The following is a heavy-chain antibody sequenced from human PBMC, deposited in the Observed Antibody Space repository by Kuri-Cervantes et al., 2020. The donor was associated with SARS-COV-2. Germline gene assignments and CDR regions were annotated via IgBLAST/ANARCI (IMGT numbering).Heavy chain of an antibody. CDR1: GGSISSSSYY. D-gene: IGHD6-6*01. CDR2: IYYSGST. J-gene: IGHJ5*02. CDR3: ARTQGVAARRGDHNWFDP. V-gene: IGHV4-39*01. Sequence: GSLRLSCTASGGSISSSSYYWGWIRQPPGKGLEWIGSIYYSGSTYYNPSLKSRVTISVDTSKNQFSLKLSSVTAADTAVYYCARTQGVAARRGDHNWFDPWGQGTLVTVSS.